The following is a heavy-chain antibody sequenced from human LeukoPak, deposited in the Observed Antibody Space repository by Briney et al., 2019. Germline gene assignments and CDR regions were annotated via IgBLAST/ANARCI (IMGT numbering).Heavy chain of an antibody. J-gene: IGHJ5*02. CDR1: GGSISSYY. V-gene: IGHV6-1*01. Sequence: PSETLSLTCTVSGGSISSYYWNWIRQSPSRGLEWLGRTYYRSKWYNDYAVSVKSRITINPDTSKNQFSLQLNSVTPEDTAVYYCARSEPGYSSPWGQGTLVTVSS. CDR2: TYYRSKWYN. CDR3: ARSEPGYSSP. D-gene: IGHD6-19*01.